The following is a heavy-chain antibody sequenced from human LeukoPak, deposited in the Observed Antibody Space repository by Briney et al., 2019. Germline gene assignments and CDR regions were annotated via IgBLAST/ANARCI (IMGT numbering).Heavy chain of an antibody. CDR1: GYTFTGYY. Sequence: ASVKVSCKASGYTFTGYYMHWVRQAPGQGLEWMGGIIPIFGTANYAQKFQGRVTITADKSTSTAYMELSSLRSEDTAVYYCARGTPYWYFDLWGRGTLVTVSS. CDR3: ARGTPYWYFDL. CDR2: IIPIFGTA. J-gene: IGHJ2*01. V-gene: IGHV1-69*06.